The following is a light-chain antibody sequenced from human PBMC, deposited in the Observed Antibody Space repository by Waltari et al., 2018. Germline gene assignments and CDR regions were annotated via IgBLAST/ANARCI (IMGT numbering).Light chain of an antibody. CDR2: DTS. Sequence: EIVMTQSPATLSMSPGERATLSCRASQSISTNLAWYQQRPGQAPRLLIYDTSTSATGIPVKFSGSGSGTEFTLTISDLQPEDFAVYYCQQYNNWPPLYTFGQGTKLDIK. CDR1: QSISTN. V-gene: IGKV3-15*01. J-gene: IGKJ2*01. CDR3: QQYNNWPPLYT.